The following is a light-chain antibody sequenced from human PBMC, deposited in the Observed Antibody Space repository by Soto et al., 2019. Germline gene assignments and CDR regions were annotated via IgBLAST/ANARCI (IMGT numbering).Light chain of an antibody. V-gene: IGLV2-14*01. Sequence: QYALTQPASVSGSPGQSITISCTGTSSDVGGYNYVSWYQQHPGKAPKLMIYDVSNRPSGVSNRFSGSKSGNTAFLTISGLQAEDEADYYCSSYTSSSTLVVFGGGTKLTVL. CDR1: SSDVGGYNY. J-gene: IGLJ2*01. CDR2: DVS. CDR3: SSYTSSSTLVV.